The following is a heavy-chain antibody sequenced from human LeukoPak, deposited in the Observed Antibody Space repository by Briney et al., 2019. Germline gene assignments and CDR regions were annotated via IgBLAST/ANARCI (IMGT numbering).Heavy chain of an antibody. V-gene: IGHV1-18*01. CDR1: GYTFTSYG. CDR2: ISAYNGNT. D-gene: IGHD3-16*02. CDR3: ARSVGLRLGELSTSFDY. Sequence: GASVKVSCKASGYTFTSYGISWVRQAPGQGLEWMGWISAYNGNTNYAQKLQGRVTMTTDTSTSTAYMELRSLRSDDTAVYYCARSVGLRLGELSTSFDYWGQGTLVTVPS. J-gene: IGHJ4*02.